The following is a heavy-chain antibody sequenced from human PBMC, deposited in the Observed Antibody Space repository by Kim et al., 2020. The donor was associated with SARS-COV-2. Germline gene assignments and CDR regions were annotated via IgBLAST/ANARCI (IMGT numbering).Heavy chain of an antibody. CDR2: ISAYNGNT. CDR3: AREPAVRDHSFWFDP. Sequence: ASVKVSCKASGYTFTSYGISWVRQAPGQGLEWMGWISAYNGNTNYAQKLQGRVTMTTDTSTSTAYMELRSLRSDDTAVYYCAREPAVRDHSFWFDPWGQGTLVTVSS. CDR1: GYTFTSYG. J-gene: IGHJ5*02. V-gene: IGHV1-18*01.